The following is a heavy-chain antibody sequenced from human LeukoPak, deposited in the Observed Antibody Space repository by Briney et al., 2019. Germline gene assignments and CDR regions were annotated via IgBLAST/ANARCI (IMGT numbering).Heavy chain of an antibody. Sequence: GGSLRLSCAASGFSFSSYEMNWVRQAPGKGLGWVSYISSSGSTIYYADSVKGRFTISRDNAKNSLYLQMNSLRVEDTAVYYCARLFYYDSSGVYGMDVWGQGTTVTVSS. V-gene: IGHV3-48*03. CDR3: ARLFYYDSSGVYGMDV. CDR2: ISSSGSTI. CDR1: GFSFSSYE. D-gene: IGHD3-22*01. J-gene: IGHJ6*02.